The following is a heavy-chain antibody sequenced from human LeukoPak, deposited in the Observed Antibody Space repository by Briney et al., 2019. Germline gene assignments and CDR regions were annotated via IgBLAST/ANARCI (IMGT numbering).Heavy chain of an antibody. V-gene: IGHV3-30-3*01. Sequence: GGSLRLSCAASGFSFSSYAMHWVRQAPGKGLEWVAVTSYDGTNKYYADSVKGRFTISRDNSKNTLYLQMNSLRAEDTAVYYCARMLKGGSSYFDYWGQGTLVTVSS. CDR2: TSYDGTNK. J-gene: IGHJ4*02. CDR3: ARMLKGGSSYFDY. D-gene: IGHD1-26*01. CDR1: GFSFSSYA.